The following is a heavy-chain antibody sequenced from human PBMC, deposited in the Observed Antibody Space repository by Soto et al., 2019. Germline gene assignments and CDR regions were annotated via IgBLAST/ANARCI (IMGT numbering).Heavy chain of an antibody. J-gene: IGHJ6*02. V-gene: IGHV4-59*01. CDR1: GGSISSYY. CDR3: ARTTEYYYYGMDV. CDR2: IYYSGST. D-gene: IGHD4-4*01. Sequence: PSETLSLTCTFSGGSISSYYWSWIRQPPGKGLEWIGYIYYSGSTNYNPSLKSRVTISVDTSKNQFSLKLSSVTAADTAVYYCARTTEYYYYGMDVWGQGTTVTVSS.